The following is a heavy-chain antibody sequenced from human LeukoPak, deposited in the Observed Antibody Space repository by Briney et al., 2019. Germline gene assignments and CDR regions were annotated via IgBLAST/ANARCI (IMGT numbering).Heavy chain of an antibody. Sequence: GGSPRLSCTASGFSFSGHWMHWARQLPGKGLVWVSRISPTGSTTSYADSVKGRFTVSRDNAKNTLYLQVNNLRAEDTAVYYCARGPNSNWSGLDFWGQGTLLTVSS. CDR1: GFSFSGHW. CDR2: ISPTGSTT. V-gene: IGHV3-74*01. D-gene: IGHD6-6*01. J-gene: IGHJ4*02. CDR3: ARGPNSNWSGLDF.